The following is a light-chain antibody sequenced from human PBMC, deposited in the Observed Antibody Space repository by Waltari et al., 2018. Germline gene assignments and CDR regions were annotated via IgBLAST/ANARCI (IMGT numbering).Light chain of an antibody. V-gene: IGKV3-11*01. Sequence: EIVLTQSPATLSLSPGERATLSCRASQSVSSYLAWYQQKPGQAPRPLIYDASNRATGIPARFSGSGSGTDFTLTISSLEPEDFAVYYCQQRRKFTFGPGTKVDIK. CDR1: QSVSSY. CDR2: DAS. CDR3: QQRRKFT. J-gene: IGKJ3*01.